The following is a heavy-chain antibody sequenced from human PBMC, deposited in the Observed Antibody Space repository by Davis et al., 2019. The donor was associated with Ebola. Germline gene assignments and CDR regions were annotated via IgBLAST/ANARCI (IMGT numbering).Heavy chain of an antibody. CDR3: ANEISDYQLVTPSFEY. Sequence: PGGSLRLSCSASGLTFDYYAMNWVRLAPGKGLEWVSRISASGDDTDYADSVKGRFTVSRDNSKTTLYLQMNSLRDEDTAIYYCANEISDYQLVTPSFEYWGQGTQVTVSS. V-gene: IGHV3-23*01. D-gene: IGHD2-2*01. J-gene: IGHJ4*02. CDR1: GLTFDYYA. CDR2: ISASGDDT.